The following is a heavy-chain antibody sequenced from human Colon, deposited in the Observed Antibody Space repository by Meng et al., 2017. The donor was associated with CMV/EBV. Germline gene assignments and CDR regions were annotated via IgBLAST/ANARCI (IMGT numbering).Heavy chain of an antibody. CDR1: GGSFSGYY. CDR2: INHSGST. V-gene: IGHV4-34*01. CDR3: ARGLYGSGRHQIDY. D-gene: IGHD3-10*01. J-gene: IGHJ4*02. Sequence: QVQLQQWGAGLFKPSETLSLTCAVYGGSFSGYYWSWIRQPPGKGLEWIGEINHSGSTNYNPSLNSRVTISVDTSKNQFSLKLSSVTAADTAVYYCARGLYGSGRHQIDYWGQGTLVTVSS.